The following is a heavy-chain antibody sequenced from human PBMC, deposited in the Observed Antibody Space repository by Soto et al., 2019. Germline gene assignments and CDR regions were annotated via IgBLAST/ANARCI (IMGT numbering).Heavy chain of an antibody. V-gene: IGHV3-7*04. D-gene: IGHD1-26*01. CDR3: ARGGGNNGSYYWLDC. CDR2: IKEDGSEK. Sequence: EVQLVESGGGLVQPGGSLRLSCAASGFIFSTQCMTWVRQPPGKGLEWVANIKEDGSEKYYVDSVKGRFTIARDNPQNSLYLQINTLRAEDPAGYYRARGGGNNGSYYWLDCWGQGTLVTVSS. J-gene: IGHJ4*02. CDR1: GFIFSTQC.